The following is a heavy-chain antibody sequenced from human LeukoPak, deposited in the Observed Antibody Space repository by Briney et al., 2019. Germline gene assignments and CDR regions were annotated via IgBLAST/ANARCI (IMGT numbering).Heavy chain of an antibody. CDR2: IYYSGST. V-gene: IGHV4-39*07. CDR3: ARLDYDSRGYIFDS. Sequence: PSETLSLTCTVSGGSISSSSYYWGWIRQPPGKGLEWIGSIYYSGSTYYNPSLKSRVTTSVATSQNQFSLKLRSVTAADTAVYYCARLDYDSRGYIFDSWGQGTLVTVSS. D-gene: IGHD3-22*01. J-gene: IGHJ4*02. CDR1: GGSISSSSYY.